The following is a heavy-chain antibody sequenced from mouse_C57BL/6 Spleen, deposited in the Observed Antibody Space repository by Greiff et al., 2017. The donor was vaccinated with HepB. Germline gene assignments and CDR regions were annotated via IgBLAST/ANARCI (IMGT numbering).Heavy chain of an antibody. J-gene: IGHJ2*01. CDR2: IYPRSGNT. V-gene: IGHV1-81*01. CDR1: GYTFTSYG. D-gene: IGHD1-1*01. Sequence: VKLMESGAELARPGASVKLSCKASGYTFTSYGISWVKQRTGQGLEWIGEIYPRSGNTYYNEKFKGKATLTADKSSSTAYMELRSLTSEDSAVYFCGNFYGSSYSDYWGQGTTLTVSS. CDR3: GNFYGSSYSDY.